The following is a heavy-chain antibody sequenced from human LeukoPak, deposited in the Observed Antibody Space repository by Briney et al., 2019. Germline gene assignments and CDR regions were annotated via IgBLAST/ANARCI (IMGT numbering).Heavy chain of an antibody. Sequence: PSQTLSLTCTVSGGSISSGGYYWGWIRQHPGKGLEWIGYIYYSGSTYYNPSLKSRVTISVDTSKNQFSLKLSSVTAADTAVYYCARGYYDSSGYRQDYWGQGTLVTVSS. CDR1: GGSISSGGYY. CDR3: ARGYYDSSGYRQDY. D-gene: IGHD3-22*01. V-gene: IGHV4-31*03. J-gene: IGHJ4*02. CDR2: IYYSGST.